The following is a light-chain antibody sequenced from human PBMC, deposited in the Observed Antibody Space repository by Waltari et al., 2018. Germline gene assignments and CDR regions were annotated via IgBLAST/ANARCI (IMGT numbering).Light chain of an antibody. V-gene: IGLV2-18*02. CDR1: RSDVGGYNR. CDR3: SSYTSSSTLV. CDR2: EVS. Sequence: QSALTQPPSVSGSPGQSVTISCTGTRSDVGGYNRVSWYQQPPGTAPKLIIAEVSDRPSGVPVRFSGAKSDNTASLAISGLQAEDEADYYCSSYTSSSTLVFGGGTKLTVL. J-gene: IGLJ2*01.